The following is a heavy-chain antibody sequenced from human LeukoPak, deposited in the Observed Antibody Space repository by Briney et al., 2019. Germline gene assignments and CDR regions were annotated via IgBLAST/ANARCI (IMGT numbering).Heavy chain of an antibody. CDR3: ARDPYCSGGSCGFDY. Sequence: GGSLRLSCAASGFTFSGYGMHWVRQAPGKGLEWVAVIWYDGSNKYYADSVKGRFTISRDNSKNTLYLQMNSLRAEDTAVYYCARDPYCSGGSCGFDYWGQGTLVTVSS. CDR2: IWYDGSNK. CDR1: GFTFSGYG. V-gene: IGHV3-33*01. D-gene: IGHD2-15*01. J-gene: IGHJ4*02.